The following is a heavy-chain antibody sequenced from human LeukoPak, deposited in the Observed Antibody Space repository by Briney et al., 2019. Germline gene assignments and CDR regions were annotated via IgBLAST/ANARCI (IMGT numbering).Heavy chain of an antibody. D-gene: IGHD6-6*01. CDR1: GFSFSSYE. V-gene: IGHV3-48*03. CDR3: SGQYSSSSVVDY. CDR2: ISSSGSIM. Sequence: GSLRLSCAASGFSFSSYEMNWVRQAPGKGLEWVSYISSSGSIMYSADSVKGRFTISRDNAKNSLYLQMNSLRAEDTAIYYCSGQYSSSSVVDYWGQGTLVTVSS. J-gene: IGHJ4*02.